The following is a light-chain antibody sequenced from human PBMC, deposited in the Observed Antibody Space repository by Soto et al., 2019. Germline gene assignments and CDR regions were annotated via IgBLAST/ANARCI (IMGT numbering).Light chain of an antibody. CDR1: SSNVGTNY. CDR2: RIN. Sequence: QSVLTQPTSASGTPGQRVTISCSGSSSNVGTNYVYWYQQLPGTAPKLLIYRINHRPSGVPDPFSVSKSGTSDSLAISVLRSEDEAGYYYSAWYYSLSGVVFGGGTKLTVL. J-gene: IGLJ2*01. V-gene: IGLV1-47*01. CDR3: SAWYYSLSGVV.